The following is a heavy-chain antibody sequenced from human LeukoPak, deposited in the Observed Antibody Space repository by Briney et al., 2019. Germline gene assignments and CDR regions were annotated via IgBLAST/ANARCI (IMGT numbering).Heavy chain of an antibody. Sequence: SETLSLTCTVSGGSISSYYWSWIRQPAGKGLEWIGRIYTSGSSNYNPSLKSRVTMSVDTSKNQFSLKLSSVTAADTAVYYCAREDEMATRSMDVWGKGTTVTVSS. D-gene: IGHD5-24*01. CDR3: AREDEMATRSMDV. J-gene: IGHJ6*03. CDR1: GGSISSYY. CDR2: IYTSGSS. V-gene: IGHV4-4*07.